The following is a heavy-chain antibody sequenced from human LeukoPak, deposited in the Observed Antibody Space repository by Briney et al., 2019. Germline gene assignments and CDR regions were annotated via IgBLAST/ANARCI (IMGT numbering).Heavy chain of an antibody. CDR2: FSAYNGNT. Sequence: ASVKVSCKASGYTFTSYGISWVRRAPGQGLEGMGWFSAYNGNTNYAQKLQGRVTMTTDTSTSTAYMELRSLRSDDTAVYYCARDPKRRIAVAAFNWFDPWGQGTLVTVSS. V-gene: IGHV1-18*01. CDR1: GYTFTSYG. J-gene: IGHJ5*02. CDR3: ARDPKRRIAVAAFNWFDP. D-gene: IGHD6-19*01.